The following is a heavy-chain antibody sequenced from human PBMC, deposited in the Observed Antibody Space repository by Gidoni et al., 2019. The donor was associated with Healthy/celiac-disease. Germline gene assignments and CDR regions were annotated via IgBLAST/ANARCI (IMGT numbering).Heavy chain of an antibody. Sequence: VAVISYDGSNKYYADSVKGRFTISRDNSKNTLYLQMNSLRAEDTAVYYCAREVYGVIAHYYYGMDVWGQGTTVTVSS. J-gene: IGHJ6*02. CDR2: ISYDGSNK. CDR3: AREVYGVIAHYYYGMDV. V-gene: IGHV3-30-3*01. D-gene: IGHD2-8*01.